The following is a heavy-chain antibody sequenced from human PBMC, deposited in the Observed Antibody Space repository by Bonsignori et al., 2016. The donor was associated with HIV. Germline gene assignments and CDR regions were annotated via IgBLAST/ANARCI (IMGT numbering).Heavy chain of an antibody. CDR3: ARDMKDGALDY. J-gene: IGHJ4*02. D-gene: IGHD3-10*01. Sequence: WVRQAPGQGLEWMGWINPNSGGTNYAQKFQGRVTMTRDTSISTAYMELSRLRSDDTAVYYCARDMKDGALDYWGQGTLVTVSS. V-gene: IGHV1-2*02. CDR2: INPNSGGT.